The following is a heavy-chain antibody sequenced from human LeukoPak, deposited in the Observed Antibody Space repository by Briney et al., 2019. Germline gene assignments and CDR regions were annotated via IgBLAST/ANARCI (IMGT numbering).Heavy chain of an antibody. Sequence: GGSLRLSCAACGFTFRNAWMSWVREAPGKGREGGGRIKSKTHGGTTDYAAPVKGRFTISRDDSKNTLYLQMNSLKTEDTAVYYCTTDYQQLWFIYWGQGTLVTVSS. CDR1: GFTFRNAW. J-gene: IGHJ4*02. CDR3: TTDYQQLWFIY. V-gene: IGHV3-15*01. D-gene: IGHD2-2*01. CDR2: IKSKTHGGTT.